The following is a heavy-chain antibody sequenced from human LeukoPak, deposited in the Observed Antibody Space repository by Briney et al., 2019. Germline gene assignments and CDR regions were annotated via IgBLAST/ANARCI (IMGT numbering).Heavy chain of an antibody. J-gene: IGHJ3*02. V-gene: IGHV4-34*01. Sequence: PSETLSLTCAVYGGSFSGYYWSWIRQPPGKGLEWIGEINHSGNTNYNPSLKSRVTISVDTSKNQVSLKLSSVTAADTAVYYCASLENAFDDAFDIWGQGIMVTVSS. CDR1: GGSFSGYY. CDR3: ASLENAFDDAFDI. D-gene: IGHD3-3*01. CDR2: INHSGNT.